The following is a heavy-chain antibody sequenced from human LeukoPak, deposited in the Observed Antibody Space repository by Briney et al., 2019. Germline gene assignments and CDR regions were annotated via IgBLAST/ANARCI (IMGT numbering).Heavy chain of an antibody. CDR2: IKQDGSEK. CDR1: GFTFSNFW. Sequence: GGSLRLSCAASGFTFSNFWMSWVRQTPGKGLEWVANIKQDGSEKYYVDSVKGRFTISRDNAKNSLYLQMNSLRAEDTAVYYCARVYYYDSSGYYRGAFDIWGQGTMVTVSS. CDR3: ARVYYYDSSGYYRGAFDI. J-gene: IGHJ3*02. D-gene: IGHD3-22*01. V-gene: IGHV3-7*04.